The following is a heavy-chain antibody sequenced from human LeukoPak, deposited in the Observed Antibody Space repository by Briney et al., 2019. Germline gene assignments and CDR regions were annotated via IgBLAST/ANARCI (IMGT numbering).Heavy chain of an antibody. J-gene: IGHJ4*02. D-gene: IGHD3-16*01. CDR3: VREAWGGVDF. V-gene: IGHV3-11*01. CDR1: GFTFSDRY. CDR2: ISPGGDTR. Sequence: PGESLKISCAASGFTFSDRYMSWIRQAPGKGLEGVSYISPGGDTRYYADSVKGRFTISRDNAENSLYLQMNSLRAEDTAVYYCVREAWGGVDFWGQGTLVTVPS.